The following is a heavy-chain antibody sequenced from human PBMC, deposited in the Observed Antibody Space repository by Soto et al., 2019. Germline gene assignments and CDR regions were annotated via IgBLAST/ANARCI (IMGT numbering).Heavy chain of an antibody. CDR1: AFTFSSYW. D-gene: IGHD4-17*01. CDR2: INSDGSTT. Sequence: EVQLVETGGGLVQPGGSLRLSCAASAFTFSSYWMHWVRQAPGKGLVWVSRINSDGSTTSYADSVKGRFTISRDNAKNTLYLQMNRLTAEDTAVYYCASASTVISPHWYFDLWGRGTLVTVSS. J-gene: IGHJ2*01. V-gene: IGHV3-74*01. CDR3: ASASTVISPHWYFDL.